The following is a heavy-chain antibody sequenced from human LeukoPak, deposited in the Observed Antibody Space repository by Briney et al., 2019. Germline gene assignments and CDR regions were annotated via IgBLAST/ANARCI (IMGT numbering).Heavy chain of an antibody. CDR1: GFTFSSYA. D-gene: IGHD6-13*01. CDR2: ISGSGGST. V-gene: IGHV3-23*01. CDR3: PKEDLPGIAAAGATPGAFDI. J-gene: IGHJ3*02. Sequence: GGSLRLSCAASGFTFSSYAMSWVRQAPGKGLEGVSAISGSGGSTYYADSVKGRFTISRDNSKNTLYLQMNSLSGEATAVYYCPKEDLPGIAAAGATPGAFDIWGQGTTVTASS.